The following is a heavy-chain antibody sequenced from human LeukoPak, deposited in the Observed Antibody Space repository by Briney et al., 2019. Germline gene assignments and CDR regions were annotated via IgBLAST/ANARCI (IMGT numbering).Heavy chain of an antibody. CDR2: IKQDGSEK. J-gene: IGHJ4*02. V-gene: IGHV3-7*01. CDR3: ARDACRGGDCYSDS. Sequence: GGSLRLSRVASGFSFSSHWMSWVRQTPGKGLEWVANIKQDGSEKYYVDSVKGRFTISRDNAKNALFLQMNSLRAEDTAVYYCARDACRGGDCYSDSWGQGTLVTVSS. D-gene: IGHD2-21*01. CDR1: GFSFSSHW.